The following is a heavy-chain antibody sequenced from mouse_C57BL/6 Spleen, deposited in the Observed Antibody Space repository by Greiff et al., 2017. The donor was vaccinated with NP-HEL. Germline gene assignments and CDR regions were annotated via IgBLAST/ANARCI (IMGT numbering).Heavy chain of an antibody. CDR2: ISDGGSYT. CDR3: ARDWY. J-gene: IGHJ3*01. Sequence: VQLMESGGGLVKPGGSLKLSCAASGFTFSSYAMSWVRQTPEKRLEWVATISDGGSYTYYPDNVKGRFTLSRDKAKNNLYLQMSHLKSEDTAMYYCARDWYWGQGTLVTVSA. V-gene: IGHV5-4*01. CDR1: GFTFSSYA.